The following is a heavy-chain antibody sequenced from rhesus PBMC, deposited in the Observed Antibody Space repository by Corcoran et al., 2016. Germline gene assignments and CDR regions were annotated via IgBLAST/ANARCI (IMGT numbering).Heavy chain of an antibody. Sequence: QVRLQGSCPGLVQPSKNLSVTCAEPHGPRGGDYYWSWLRPPPGKGLEWRGSIYGSGASNYHNPSLKSRITLSVDTSKNQFALKLSSFTAADTYVYYCASGGVTTNSFDFWGQGLRVTVSS. CDR2: IYGSGASN. V-gene: IGHV4S14*01. CDR3: ASGGVTTNSFDF. J-gene: IGHJ3*01. CDR1: HGPRGGDYY. D-gene: IGHD4-17*01.